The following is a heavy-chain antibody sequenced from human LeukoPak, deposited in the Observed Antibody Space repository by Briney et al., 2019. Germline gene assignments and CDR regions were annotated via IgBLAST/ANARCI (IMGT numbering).Heavy chain of an antibody. CDR1: GFAVSSNY. D-gene: IGHD5-18*01. CDR3: ARADTAMKVYYYYMDV. Sequence: GGSLRLSCAASGFAVSSNYMSWVRQAPGKGLEWVSVIYSGGSTYYADSVKGRFTISRDNSKNSLYLQMNSLRAEDTAVYYCARADTAMKVYYYYMDVWGKGTTVTVSS. J-gene: IGHJ6*03. CDR2: IYSGGST. V-gene: IGHV3-53*01.